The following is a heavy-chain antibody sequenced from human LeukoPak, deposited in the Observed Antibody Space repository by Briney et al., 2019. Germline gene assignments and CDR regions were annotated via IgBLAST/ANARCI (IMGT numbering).Heavy chain of an antibody. CDR2: ISSSSSYI. V-gene: IGHV3-21*04. D-gene: IGHD6-13*01. Sequence: PGGSLRLSCAPSGFTFSSYSMNWVRQAPGKGLEWVSFISSSSSYIYYADSVKGRFTISRDNSKNSLYLQMNSLRTEDTALYYCAKDRRDEYSSSVGMDVWGQGTTVTVSS. J-gene: IGHJ6*02. CDR3: AKDRRDEYSSSVGMDV. CDR1: GFTFSSYS.